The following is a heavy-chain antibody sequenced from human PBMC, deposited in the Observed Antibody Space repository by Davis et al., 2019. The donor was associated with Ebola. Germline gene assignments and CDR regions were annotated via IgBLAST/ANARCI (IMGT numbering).Heavy chain of an antibody. CDR2: ISGSGGST. J-gene: IGHJ2*01. CDR1: GFTFSSYA. CDR3: AKGSLWSGYYSGYWYFDL. D-gene: IGHD3-3*01. V-gene: IGHV3-23*01. Sequence: PGGSLRLSCAASGFTFSSYAMSWVRQAPGKGLEWVSAISGSGGSTYYADSVKGRFTISRDNSKNTLYLQMNSLRAEDTAVYYCAKGSLWSGYYSGYWYFDLWGRGTLVTVSS.